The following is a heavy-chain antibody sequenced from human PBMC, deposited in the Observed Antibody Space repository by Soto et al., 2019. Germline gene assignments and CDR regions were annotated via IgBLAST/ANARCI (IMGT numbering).Heavy chain of an antibody. CDR1: GFTFSSYA. CDR2: ISYDGSNK. V-gene: IGHV3-30-3*01. Sequence: QVQLVESGGGVVQPGRSLRLSCAASGFTFSSYAMHWVRQATGKGLEWVAVISYDGSNKYYADSVKGRFTISRDNSKNTLYLQMNSLRAEDTAVYYCARGWEEAAGKFYYWGQGTLVTVSS. D-gene: IGHD6-13*01. CDR3: ARGWEEAAGKFYY. J-gene: IGHJ4*02.